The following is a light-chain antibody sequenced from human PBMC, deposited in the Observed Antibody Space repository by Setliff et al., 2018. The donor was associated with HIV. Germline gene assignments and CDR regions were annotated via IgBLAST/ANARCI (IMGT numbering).Light chain of an antibody. V-gene: IGLV2-14*02. CDR2: EIN. CDR3: SSYTSTSTLCV. CDR1: SSNVGKYDF. J-gene: IGLJ1*01. Sequence: QSALAQPASVSGSPGQSITISCTGNSSNVGKYDFVSWYRQYPDKAPKLLIFEINKRPSGLSYRFSGSKSGNTASLTISGLQAEDEADYYCSSYTSTSTLCVFGTGTKVTVL.